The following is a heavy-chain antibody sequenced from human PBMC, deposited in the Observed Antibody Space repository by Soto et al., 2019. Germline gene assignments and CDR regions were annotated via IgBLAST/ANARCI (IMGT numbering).Heavy chain of an antibody. J-gene: IGHJ4*02. CDR3: ARQVDSTMVPDY. D-gene: IGHD5-18*01. CDR1: GYTFTSYG. V-gene: IGHV1-18*01. Sequence: ASVKVSRKASGYTFTSYGIRWVRQAPGQGLEWMGWISTYNGKTTHAQNLQGRVTMTTDTSTTTAYMELRSLRSDDTAVYYCARQVDSTMVPDYWGQGTLVTVSS. CDR2: ISTYNGKT.